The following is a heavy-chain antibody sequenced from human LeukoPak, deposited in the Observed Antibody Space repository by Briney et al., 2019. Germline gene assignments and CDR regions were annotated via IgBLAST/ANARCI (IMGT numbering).Heavy chain of an antibody. V-gene: IGHV3-74*01. Sequence: PGGSLRLSCVASGFTLNSHWIHWVRQAPGEGLVWVSRINTDGRRTNYADSVKGRFTISRDNTKNTVYLQMNSLRVEDTAVYYCARGARNRNYMDAWGKGTTVTVSS. CDR1: GFTLNSHW. J-gene: IGHJ6*03. CDR3: ARGARNRNYMDA. CDR2: INTDGRRT. D-gene: IGHD1-14*01.